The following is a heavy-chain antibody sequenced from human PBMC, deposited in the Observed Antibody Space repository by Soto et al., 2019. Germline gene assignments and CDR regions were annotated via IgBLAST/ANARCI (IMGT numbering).Heavy chain of an antibody. V-gene: IGHV4-31*03. CDR3: EADYTLYYFDY. CDR1: GGSISSGGYY. Sequence: SETLSLTCTVSGGSISSGGYYWSWIRQHPGKGLEWIGYIYYSGSTYYNPSLKSRVTISVDTSKNQFSLKLSSVTAADTAVYYCEADYTLYYFDYWGQGTLVTVYS. J-gene: IGHJ4*02. CDR2: IYYSGST. D-gene: IGHD4-4*01.